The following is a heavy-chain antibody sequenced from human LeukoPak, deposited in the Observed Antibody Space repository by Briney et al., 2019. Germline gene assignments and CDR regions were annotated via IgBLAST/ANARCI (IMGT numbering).Heavy chain of an antibody. D-gene: IGHD3-22*01. CDR2: INPNSGGT. Sequence: ASVKVSCKASGYTFTGYYMHWVRQAPGQGLEWMGWINPNSGGTNYAQKFQGRVTMTRDTSTSTAYMELSRLRSDDTAVYYCARDSSGYYYVDYYYYYYMDVWGKGTTVTVSS. J-gene: IGHJ6*03. CDR3: ARDSSGYYYVDYYYYYYMDV. V-gene: IGHV1-2*02. CDR1: GYTFTGYY.